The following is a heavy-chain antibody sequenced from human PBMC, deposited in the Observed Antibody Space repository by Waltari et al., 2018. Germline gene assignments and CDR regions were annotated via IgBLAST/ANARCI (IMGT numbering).Heavy chain of an antibody. V-gene: IGHV4-34*01. CDR2: INHSGST. D-gene: IGHD3-22*01. CDR1: GGSFSGYY. CDR3: ARERRITMIVVVIRGFDY. Sequence: QVQLQQWGAGLLKPSETLSLTCAVYGGSFSGYYWSWIRPPPGKGLEWIGEINHSGSTNYNPSLKSRVTISVDTSKNQFSLKLSSVTAADTAVYYCARERRITMIVVVIRGFDYWGQGTLVTVSS. J-gene: IGHJ4*02.